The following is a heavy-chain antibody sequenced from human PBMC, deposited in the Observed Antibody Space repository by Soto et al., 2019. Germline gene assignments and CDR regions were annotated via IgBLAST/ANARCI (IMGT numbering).Heavy chain of an antibody. CDR1: GYTFTIYW. D-gene: IGHD4-17*01. CDR2: IYPSDSDT. CDR3: ARPANTVADHFDL. V-gene: IGHV5-51*01. J-gene: IGHJ4*02. Sequence: ESLKISCQVSGYTFTIYWIGWVRQMPGKGLEWMGIIYPSDSDTRYSPSFQGQVTISADQSINTAYLQWDSLKASDTAIYYCARPANTVADHFDLWGQGTPVTVSS.